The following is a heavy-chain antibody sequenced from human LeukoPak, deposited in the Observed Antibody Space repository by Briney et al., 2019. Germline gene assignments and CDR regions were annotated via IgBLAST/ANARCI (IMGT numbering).Heavy chain of an antibody. Sequence: GSLRLSCAASGFTLSTYAMNWVRQALGKGLEMASGIDGSGIYTCYADSVKGRFTISRDNSKDTLYLQMNSLRPVDTVVYYCARDWYVYWGQGTVVTVS. CDR2: IDGSGIYT. J-gene: IGHJ4*02. D-gene: IGHD6-13*01. CDR1: GFTLSTYA. CDR3: ARDWYVY. V-gene: IGHV3-23*01.